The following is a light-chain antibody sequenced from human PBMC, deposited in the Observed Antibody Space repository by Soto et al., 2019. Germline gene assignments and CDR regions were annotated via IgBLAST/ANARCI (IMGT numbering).Light chain of an antibody. V-gene: IGKV3-15*01. Sequence: EIVMTQSPATLSVSPGERATLSCRASESVSSNLAWYQQKPGQAPRLLIYGASTRATGIPARFSGSGSGTDFTLTITSLQPEDFATYYCQQADSFPLTFGAGTKVDIK. CDR2: GAS. J-gene: IGKJ4*01. CDR3: QQADSFPLT. CDR1: ESVSSN.